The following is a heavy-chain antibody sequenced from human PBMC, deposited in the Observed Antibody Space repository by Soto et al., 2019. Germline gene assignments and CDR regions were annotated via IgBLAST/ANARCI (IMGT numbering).Heavy chain of an antibody. V-gene: IGHV4-31*03. CDR1: GASISGGGYY. CDR3: ASGPLERARVFD. J-gene: IGHJ4*02. Sequence: QVQLQESGPGLVKPSQTLSLTCTVSGASISGGGYYWTWIRQVPGEGLEWIGFMNYSGSSNYNPSLKSRLTMSIDTSKNQFSLKLNSVTAGDTAVYYCASGPLERARVFDWGQGTLVTVSS. CDR2: MNYSGSS. D-gene: IGHD1-1*01.